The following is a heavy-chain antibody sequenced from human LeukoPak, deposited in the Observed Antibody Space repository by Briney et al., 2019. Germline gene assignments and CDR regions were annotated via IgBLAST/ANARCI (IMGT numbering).Heavy chain of an antibody. CDR1: GFTFSSYS. Sequence: GGSLRLSCAASGFTFSSYSMDWVRQAPGKGLEWVSSISSSSSYIYYADSVKGRFTISRDNAKNSLYLQMNSLRAEDTAVYYCASLSFTHYYDSSIDYWGQGTLVTVSS. V-gene: IGHV3-21*01. J-gene: IGHJ4*02. D-gene: IGHD3-22*01. CDR2: ISSSSSYI. CDR3: ASLSFTHYYDSSIDY.